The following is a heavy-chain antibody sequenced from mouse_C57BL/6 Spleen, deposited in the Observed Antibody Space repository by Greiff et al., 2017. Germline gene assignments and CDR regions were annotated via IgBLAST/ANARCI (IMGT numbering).Heavy chain of an antibody. D-gene: IGHD2-4*01. Sequence: EVKLVESGGGLVKPGGSLKLSCAASGFTFSDYGMHWVSQAPEKGLEWVAYISSGSSTISYADTVKGRFTISRDNAKNTRFLQMTSLRSEDTAMYYCARIYYDYDPAWFAYWGQGTLVTVSA. V-gene: IGHV5-17*01. CDR1: GFTFSDYG. J-gene: IGHJ3*01. CDR3: ARIYYDYDPAWFAY. CDR2: ISSGSSTI.